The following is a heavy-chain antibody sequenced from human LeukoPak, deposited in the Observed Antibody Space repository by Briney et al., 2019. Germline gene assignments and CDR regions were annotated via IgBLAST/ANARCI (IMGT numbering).Heavy chain of an antibody. CDR3: ARDPYSRSWSYGMDV. Sequence: PGGSLRLSCTASGFTFSTYWMSWVRQTPEKGLEWVANIKEDGSVEVYVDSVKGRFTISRDNAKSSLYLQMNSLRTEDTAVYYCARDPYSRSWSYGMDVWGQGTTVTVSS. D-gene: IGHD6-13*01. J-gene: IGHJ6*02. CDR1: GFTFSTYW. V-gene: IGHV3-7*05. CDR2: IKEDGSVE.